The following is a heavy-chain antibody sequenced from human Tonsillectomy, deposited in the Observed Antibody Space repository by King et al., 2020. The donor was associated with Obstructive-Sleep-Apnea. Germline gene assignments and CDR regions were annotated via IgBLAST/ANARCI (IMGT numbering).Heavy chain of an antibody. CDR2: FFYGRTT. Sequence: VQLQESGPGLVRPSETLSLTCSVSGGSISNYFWAWNRQPPGKGLEWIGYFFYGRTTNYNPSLKSRVTISVDTSKNQFSLRLDSVTAADAAVYYCARQIGGWFDHWGQGTRVTVPS. V-gene: IGHV4-59*01. D-gene: IGHD3-10*01. J-gene: IGHJ5*02. CDR1: GGSISNYF. CDR3: ARQIGGWFDH.